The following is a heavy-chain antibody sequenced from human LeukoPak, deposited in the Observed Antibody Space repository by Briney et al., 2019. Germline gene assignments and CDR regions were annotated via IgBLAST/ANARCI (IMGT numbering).Heavy chain of an antibody. V-gene: IGHV1-2*02. CDR2: INPNSGGT. CDR1: GGTFSSYA. Sequence: GASVKVSCKASGGTFSSYAISWVRQAPGQGLEWMGGINPNSGGTNYAQKFQGRVTMTRDTSISTAYMELSRLRSDDTAVYYCARGGAEWELMSNGYYYYYYMDVWGKGTTVTVSS. J-gene: IGHJ6*03. CDR3: ARGGAEWELMSNGYYYYYYMDV. D-gene: IGHD1-26*01.